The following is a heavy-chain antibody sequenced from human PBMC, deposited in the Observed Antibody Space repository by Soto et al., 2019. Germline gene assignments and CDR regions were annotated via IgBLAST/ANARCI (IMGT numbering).Heavy chain of an antibody. CDR1: GYTFTRYG. CDR2: SSGYDGRT. CDR3: AREGDVPYYYYGMDV. J-gene: IGHJ6*02. Sequence: QVHLVQSGAEVKKPGASVTVSCKTSGYTFTRYGISWVRQAPGQGREWMGWSSGYDGRTHFAQKVQDRVTMTTDTSTSTVYMELRSLSSDATAVYYCAREGDVPYYYYGMDVWGQGTTVTVSS. V-gene: IGHV1-18*01. D-gene: IGHD2-21*02.